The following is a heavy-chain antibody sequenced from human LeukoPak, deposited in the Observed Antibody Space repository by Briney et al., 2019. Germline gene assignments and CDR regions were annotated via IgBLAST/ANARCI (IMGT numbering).Heavy chain of an antibody. J-gene: IGHJ3*02. CDR1: GFNFSSYW. V-gene: IGHV3-7*04. D-gene: IGHD4-17*01. CDR2: IKQDGTEK. CDR3: ARPTTVTMVDAFNI. Sequence: GGSLRLSCAAAGFNFSSYWMTWVRQAPGKGLEWVANIKQDGTEKYYVDSVKGRFTISRDNAKNSLYLQMNSLRAVDTAVYFCARPTTVTMVDAFNIWGLGTMVTVSS.